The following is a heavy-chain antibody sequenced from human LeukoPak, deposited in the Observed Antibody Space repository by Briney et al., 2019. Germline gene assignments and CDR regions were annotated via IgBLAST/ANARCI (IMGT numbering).Heavy chain of an antibody. CDR2: IHPGDSDT. J-gene: IGHJ4*02. Sequence: GESLKISCKGSGYSFTTYWIGWVRQMPGKGLEWMGIIHPGDSDTRYSPPFQGQVTISADKSISTAYLQWSSLKASDTAIYYCARQDYGGNSFVDYRGQGTLVTVSS. D-gene: IGHD4-23*01. CDR1: GYSFTTYW. CDR3: ARQDYGGNSFVDY. V-gene: IGHV5-51*01.